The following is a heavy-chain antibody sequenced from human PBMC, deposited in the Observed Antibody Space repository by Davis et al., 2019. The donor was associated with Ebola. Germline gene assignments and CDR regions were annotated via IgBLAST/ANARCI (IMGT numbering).Heavy chain of an antibody. V-gene: IGHV1-69*10. J-gene: IGHJ4*02. Sequence: SVKVSCKAPGGTFSSYAISWVRQAPGQGLEWMGGIIPILGIANYAQKFQGRVTITADESTSTAYMELSSLRSEDTAVYYCARRVASDYWGQGTLVTVSS. D-gene: IGHD2-15*01. CDR2: IIPILGIA. CDR1: GGTFSSYA. CDR3: ARRVASDY.